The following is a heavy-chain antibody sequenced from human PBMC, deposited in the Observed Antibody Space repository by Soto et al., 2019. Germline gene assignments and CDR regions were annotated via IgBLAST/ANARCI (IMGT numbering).Heavy chain of an antibody. CDR3: ARIKYYDFFYYYGMDV. D-gene: IGHD3-3*01. CDR1: GFSLSTSGMC. CDR2: IDWDDDK. J-gene: IGHJ6*02. Sequence: SGPTLVNPTQTLTLTCTFSGFSLSTSGMCVSWIRQPPGKALEWLARIDWDDDKYYSTSLKTRLTISKDTSKNQVVLTMTNMDPVDTATYYCARIKYYDFFYYYGMDVWGQGTTVTVSS. V-gene: IGHV2-70*11.